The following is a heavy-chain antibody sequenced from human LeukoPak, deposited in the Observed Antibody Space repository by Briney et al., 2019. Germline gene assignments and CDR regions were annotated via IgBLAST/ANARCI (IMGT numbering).Heavy chain of an antibody. V-gene: IGHV4-59*11. CDR1: GGSISSHY. J-gene: IGHJ4*02. D-gene: IGHD3-22*01. CDR3: ARDDSSGYYFDY. Sequence: SETLSLTCTVSGGSISSHYWSWIRQPPGKGLEWIGYIYYSGSTNYNPSLKSRVTISVDTSKNQFSLKLSSVTAADTAVYYCARDDSSGYYFDYWGQGTLVTVSP. CDR2: IYYSGST.